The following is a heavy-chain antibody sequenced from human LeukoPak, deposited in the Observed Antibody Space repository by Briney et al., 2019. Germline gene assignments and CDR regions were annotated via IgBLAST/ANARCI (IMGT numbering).Heavy chain of an antibody. CDR1: GGSISSYY. Sequence: SETLSLTCTVSGGSISSYYWSWIRQPAGKGLEWIGRIYTSGSTNYNPSLKSRVTMSVDTSKNQFSLKLSSVTAADTAVYYCARGNKRDTYYYDSSGYPDYWGQETLVTVSS. V-gene: IGHV4-4*07. CDR2: IYTSGST. J-gene: IGHJ4*02. CDR3: ARGNKRDTYYYDSSGYPDY. D-gene: IGHD3-22*01.